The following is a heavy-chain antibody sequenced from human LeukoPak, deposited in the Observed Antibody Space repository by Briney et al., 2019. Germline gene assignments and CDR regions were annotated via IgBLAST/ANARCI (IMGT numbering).Heavy chain of an antibody. CDR1: RGSISSYY. CDR3: ARQGSGHYYYFDS. D-gene: IGHD3-22*01. V-gene: IGHV4-59*08. J-gene: IGHJ4*02. Sequence: SETLSLTCTVSRGSISSYYWSWIRQPPGKGLEWIGYIYYSGSTNYNPSLKSRVTISLDTSKNQFSLKLSSVTAADTAVYYCARQGSGHYYYFDSWGQGTLVTVSS. CDR2: IYYSGST.